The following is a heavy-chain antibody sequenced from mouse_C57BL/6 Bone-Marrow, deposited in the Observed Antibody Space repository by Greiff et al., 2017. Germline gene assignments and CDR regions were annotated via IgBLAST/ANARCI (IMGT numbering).Heavy chain of an antibody. CDR3: ARDNYYYAVGYFDV. J-gene: IGHJ1*03. V-gene: IGHV5-15*04. Sequence: EVKLVESGGGLVQPGGSLKLSCAASGFNFSDYGMAWVRQAPRKGPEWVAFISTLAFSLYYADTVTGRFTISRENAKNTLYQEMSSLRSEDTAMYYGARDNYYYAVGYFDVWGTGTTVTVSS. D-gene: IGHD2-4*01. CDR1: GFNFSDYG. CDR2: ISTLAFSL.